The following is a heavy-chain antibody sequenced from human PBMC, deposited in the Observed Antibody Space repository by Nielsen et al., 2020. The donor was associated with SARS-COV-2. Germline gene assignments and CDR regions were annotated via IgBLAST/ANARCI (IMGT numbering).Heavy chain of an antibody. CDR1: GGSISSGGYS. D-gene: IGHD3-16*01. Sequence: SETLSLTCAVSGGSISSGGYSWSWIRQPPGKGLEWIVCIYHSGRTYYNPSLKSRVTISVDRSKNQFSLKLSSVTAADTAVYYCARGGRITFGGADDAFDIWGQGTMVTVAS. CDR2: IYHSGRT. CDR3: ARGGRITFGGADDAFDI. J-gene: IGHJ3*02. V-gene: IGHV4-30-2*01.